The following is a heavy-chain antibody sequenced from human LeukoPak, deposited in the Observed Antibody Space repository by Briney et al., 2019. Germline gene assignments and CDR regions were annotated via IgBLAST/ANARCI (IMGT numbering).Heavy chain of an antibody. Sequence: GGSLRLSCVASEFTFSTYWMTWVRQAPGKGLEWVSVIYSGDRRYYADSVKGRFTISRDNSKNTLYLQMNSLRTEDTAVYYCARGYNYGFDYWGQGTLVTVSS. J-gene: IGHJ4*02. D-gene: IGHD5-18*01. CDR2: IYSGDRR. CDR3: ARGYNYGFDY. V-gene: IGHV3-53*01. CDR1: EFTFSTYW.